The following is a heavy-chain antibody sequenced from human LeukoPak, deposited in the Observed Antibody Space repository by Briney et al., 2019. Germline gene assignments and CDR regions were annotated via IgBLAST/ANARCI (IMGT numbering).Heavy chain of an antibody. CDR3: ARGRYSSSWDPNYYYYYYMDV. CDR2: IYYSRST. V-gene: IGHV4-59*01. D-gene: IGHD6-13*01. Sequence: SETLSLTCTVSGGSISSYYWSWIRQPPGKGLEWTGYIYYSRSTNYNPSLKSRVTISVDTSKNQFSLKLSSVTAADTAVYYCARGRYSSSWDPNYYYYYYMDVWGKGTTVTISS. J-gene: IGHJ6*03. CDR1: GGSISSYY.